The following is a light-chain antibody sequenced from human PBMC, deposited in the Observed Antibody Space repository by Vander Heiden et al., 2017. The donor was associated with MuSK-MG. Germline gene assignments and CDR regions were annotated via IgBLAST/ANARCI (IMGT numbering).Light chain of an antibody. Sequence: EIVMTQSPATLSVSLGEWATLSCRASQNVNSNLAWYQQKPGQAPRLVIYGASTRATGIPARFSGSGSGTEFTLTISSLQSEDFAVYSCQQDNNCPLTFGGGTKVEIK. CDR2: GAS. V-gene: IGKV3-15*01. J-gene: IGKJ4*01. CDR1: QNVNSN. CDR3: QQDNNCPLT.